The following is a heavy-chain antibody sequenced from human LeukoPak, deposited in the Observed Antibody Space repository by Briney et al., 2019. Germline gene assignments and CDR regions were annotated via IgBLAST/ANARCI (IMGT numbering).Heavy chain of an antibody. V-gene: IGHV3-7*01. CDR1: GFTFSSYW. CDR3: ARDTLGEGEDANYAVYYFDY. J-gene: IGHJ4*02. CDR2: IKQDGSEK. Sequence: GGSLRLSCAASGFTFSSYWMSWVRQAPGKGLEWVANIKQDGSEKYYADSVKGRFTISRDNSKNSLDLQMNSLRADDTAVYYCARDTLGEGEDANYAVYYFDYWGQGTVVTVSS. D-gene: IGHD4/OR15-4a*01.